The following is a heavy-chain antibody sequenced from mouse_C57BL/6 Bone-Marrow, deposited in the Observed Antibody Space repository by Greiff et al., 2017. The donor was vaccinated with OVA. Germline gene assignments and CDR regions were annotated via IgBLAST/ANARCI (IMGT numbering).Heavy chain of an antibody. CDR2: IYPGDGDT. V-gene: IGHV1-82*01. Sequence: VQLQQSGPELVKPGASVKISCKASGYAFSSSWMNWVKQRPGKGLEWIGRIYPGDGDTNYNGKFKGKATLTADKSSSTAYMQLSSLTSEDSAVYFCARWRDGYYDWYFDVWGTGTTVTVSS. D-gene: IGHD2-3*01. CDR1: GYAFSSSW. CDR3: ARWRDGYYDWYFDV. J-gene: IGHJ1*03.